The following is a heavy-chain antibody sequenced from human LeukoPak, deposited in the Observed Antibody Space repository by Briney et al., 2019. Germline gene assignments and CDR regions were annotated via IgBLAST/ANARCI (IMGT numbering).Heavy chain of an antibody. Sequence: PGGSLRLSCAASGFTVNSNYMSWVRQAPGKGLEWVSVIYSNGNTYYADSVKGRFTMSRDNSKNTLYLQMNSLRAEDTAVYYCARDVLADIVVVPVANAFDIWGQGTMVTVSS. J-gene: IGHJ3*02. D-gene: IGHD2-2*01. CDR2: IYSNGNT. CDR3: ARDVLADIVVVPVANAFDI. V-gene: IGHV3-66*03. CDR1: GFTVNSNY.